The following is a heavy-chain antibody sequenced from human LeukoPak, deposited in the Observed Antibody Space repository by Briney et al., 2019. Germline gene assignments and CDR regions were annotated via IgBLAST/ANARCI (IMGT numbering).Heavy chain of an antibody. CDR2: MNPNSGGT. CDR3: ASGQWTDY. CDR1: GYTFTVHY. D-gene: IGHD6-19*01. J-gene: IGHJ4*02. Sequence: ASVTVSCKASGYTFTVHYLHWVRQAPGQGLEWMGWMNPNSGGTIYAQNFQGRVTMTRDTSISTAYMQLSRLRFDDTAVYYCASGQWTDYWGQGTLVIVSS. V-gene: IGHV1-2*02.